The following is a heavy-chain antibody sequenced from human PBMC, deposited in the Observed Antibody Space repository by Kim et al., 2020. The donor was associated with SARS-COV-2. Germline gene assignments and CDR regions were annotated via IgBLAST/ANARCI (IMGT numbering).Heavy chain of an antibody. Sequence: SETLSLTCSVSGDSISTYYWSWIRQPAGKGLEWIGRIYAGGSTNYNPSLKSRVTMSADTSKNQFSLKLTSVTAADTAVYYCGRGGDSNWFYFHYWGQGTLVTVSS. CDR1: GDSISTYY. J-gene: IGHJ4*02. V-gene: IGHV4-4*07. D-gene: IGHD6-13*01. CDR3: GRGGDSNWFYFHY. CDR2: IYAGGST.